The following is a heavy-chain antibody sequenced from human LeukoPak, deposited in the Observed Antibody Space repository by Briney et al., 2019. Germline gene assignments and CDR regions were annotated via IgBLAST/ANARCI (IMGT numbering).Heavy chain of an antibody. V-gene: IGHV1-18*01. D-gene: IGHD3-22*01. Sequence: GASVKVSCKASGYTFTSYGISWVRQAPGQGLEWMGWISAYNGNTNYAQKLQGRVTMTTDTSTSTAYMELRSLRSDDTAVYYCARDSKSHSSGLRWFDPWGQGTLVTVSS. CDR1: GYTFTSYG. CDR3: ARDSKSHSSGLRWFDP. CDR2: ISAYNGNT. J-gene: IGHJ5*02.